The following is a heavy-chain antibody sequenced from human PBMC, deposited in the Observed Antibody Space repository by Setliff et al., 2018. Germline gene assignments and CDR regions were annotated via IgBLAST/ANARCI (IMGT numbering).Heavy chain of an antibody. CDR3: DRRSQQLGSHYYYMDV. CDR1: GGTFSSYG. V-gene: IGHV1-69*05. D-gene: IGHD6-13*01. J-gene: IGHJ6*03. CDR2: TIPIFGTT. Sequence: SVKVSCKASGGTFSSYGISWVRQAPGQGLEWMGGTIPIFGTTDYAQKFRGRVTIITDESTSTAFMQLSSLRAEDTAVCARDRRSQQLGSHYYYMDVWGKGTTVTVSS.